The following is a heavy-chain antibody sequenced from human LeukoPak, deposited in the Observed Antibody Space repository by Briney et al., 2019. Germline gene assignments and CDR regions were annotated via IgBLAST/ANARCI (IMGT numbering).Heavy chain of an antibody. CDR2: IYYSGST. Sequence: PSETLSLTCTVSGGSISSHYWSWIRQPPGKGLEWIGYIYYSGSTNYNPSLKSRVTMSVDTSKNQFSLKLSSVTAADTAVYYCARGDSSSSHDAFDIWGQGTMVTVSS. CDR1: GGSISSHY. D-gene: IGHD6-6*01. V-gene: IGHV4-59*11. CDR3: ARGDSSSSHDAFDI. J-gene: IGHJ3*02.